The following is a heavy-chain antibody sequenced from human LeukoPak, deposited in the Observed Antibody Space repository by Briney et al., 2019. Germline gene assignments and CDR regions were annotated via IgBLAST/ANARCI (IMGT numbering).Heavy chain of an antibody. CDR3: ARGIIWFDP. CDR1: GGSLSSYY. J-gene: IGHJ5*02. Sequence: SETLSLTCIVSGGSLSSYYWSWIRQPQGKGLEWIGYIYYTGITNYTPSLTRRVTIPIDTSNHHFSLRLGSVTAADTAVYYCARGIIWFDPWGQGTLVTVSS. D-gene: IGHD3-10*01. CDR2: IYYTGIT. V-gene: IGHV4-59*01.